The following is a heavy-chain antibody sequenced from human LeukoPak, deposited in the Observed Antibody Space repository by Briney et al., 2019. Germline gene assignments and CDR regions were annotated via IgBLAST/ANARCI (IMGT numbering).Heavy chain of an antibody. Sequence: GGSLRLSWAASGFTLSSYWMHWVSPVPGKGLVWVSRIKTDGSDTTYAGSVTGRFTMCRDNAKNTLYLQMNSLRAEDTAVYYCARGYSSGLHFDYWGQGTLVTVSS. CDR1: GFTLSSYW. J-gene: IGHJ4*02. CDR2: IKTDGSDT. D-gene: IGHD6-19*01. CDR3: ARGYSSGLHFDY. V-gene: IGHV3-74*03.